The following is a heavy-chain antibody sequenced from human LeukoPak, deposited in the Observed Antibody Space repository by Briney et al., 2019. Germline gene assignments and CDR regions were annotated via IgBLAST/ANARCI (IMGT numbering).Heavy chain of an antibody. CDR2: ISGSGGST. CDR3: ARGGSYPFDY. D-gene: IGHD1-26*01. V-gene: IGHV3-23*01. J-gene: IGHJ4*02. CDR1: GFTFSSYA. Sequence: GGSLRLSCAASGFTFSSYAMSWVRQAPGKGLEWVSAISGSGGSTHHADSVKGRFTISRDNAKNTLYLQMNSLRAEDTAVYYCARGGSYPFDYWGQGTLVTVSS.